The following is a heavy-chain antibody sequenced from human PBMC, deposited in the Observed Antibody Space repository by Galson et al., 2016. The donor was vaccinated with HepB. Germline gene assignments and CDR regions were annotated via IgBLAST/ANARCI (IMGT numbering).Heavy chain of an antibody. V-gene: IGHV1-2*02. CDR1: AYTFTDYY. CDR2: INPNSGGT. Sequence: SVKVSCKGSAYTFTDYYLHWVRLAPGQGLEWMGWINPNSGGTNYAQKFQGRVTMTRDTSISTAYMELSRLRSDDTAVYYCARDRIKVVPPVIDWFDPWGQGTMVTVSS. CDR3: ARDRIKVVPPVIDWFDP. J-gene: IGHJ3*01. D-gene: IGHD3-10*01.